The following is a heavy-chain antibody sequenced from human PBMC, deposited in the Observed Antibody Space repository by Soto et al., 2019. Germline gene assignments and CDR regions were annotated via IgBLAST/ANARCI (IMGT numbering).Heavy chain of an antibody. Sequence: ASVKVSCKGSGYTFTGYYMHWVRQAPGQGLEWMGWINPNSGGTNYVQKFQGWVTMTRDTSISTAYMELSRLRSDDTAVYYCARDRSSRLRFSSGGMDVWGQGTTVTVSS. CDR1: GYTFTGYY. CDR3: ARDRSSRLRFSSGGMDV. J-gene: IGHJ6*02. CDR2: INPNSGGT. D-gene: IGHD3-16*01. V-gene: IGHV1-2*04.